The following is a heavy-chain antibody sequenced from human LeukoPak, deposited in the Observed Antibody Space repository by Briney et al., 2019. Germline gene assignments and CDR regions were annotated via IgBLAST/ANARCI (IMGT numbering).Heavy chain of an antibody. CDR1: GLSFTDAW. J-gene: IGHJ4*02. CDR3: TTGLR. CDR2: IKSKSEGERK. Sequence: GGSLRLSCEVSGLSFTDAWMNWVRQAPGKGLEWLGRIKSKSEGERKDYAAPVKGRFNISRDASKNMLYAQMNSLKIEDTGVYYCTTGLRWGQGILVIVSS. V-gene: IGHV3-15*01.